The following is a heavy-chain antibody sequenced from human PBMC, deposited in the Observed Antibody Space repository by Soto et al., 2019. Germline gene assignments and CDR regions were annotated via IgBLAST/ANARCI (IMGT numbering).Heavy chain of an antibody. D-gene: IGHD3-10*01. Sequence: QVQLVESGGGVVQPGRSLRLSCAASGFTFSSYGMHWVRQAPGKGLEWVAVIWYDGSNKYYADSVKGRFTISRDNSKNTLYLQMNSLRAEDTAVYYCARDYYGSGSPYGMDVWGQGTTVTVSS. CDR2: IWYDGSNK. J-gene: IGHJ6*02. CDR1: GFTFSSYG. CDR3: ARDYYGSGSPYGMDV. V-gene: IGHV3-33*01.